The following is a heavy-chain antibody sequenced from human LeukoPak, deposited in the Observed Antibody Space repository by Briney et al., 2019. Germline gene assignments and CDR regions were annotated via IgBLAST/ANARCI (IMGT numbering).Heavy chain of an antibody. CDR1: GFTFSSYS. Sequence: PGGSLRLSCAASGFTFSSYSMNWVRQAPGKGLEWVSYISSSSSTIYYADSVKGRFTISRDNAKNSLYLQMNSLRAEDTAVYYCARVQTDYFDYWGQGTLVTVSS. V-gene: IGHV3-48*01. D-gene: IGHD1-1*01. CDR3: ARVQTDYFDY. CDR2: ISSSSSTI. J-gene: IGHJ4*02.